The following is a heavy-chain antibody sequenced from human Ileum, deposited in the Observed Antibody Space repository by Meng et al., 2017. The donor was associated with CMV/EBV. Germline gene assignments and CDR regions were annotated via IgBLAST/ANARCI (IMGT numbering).Heavy chain of an antibody. Sequence: GGSLRLSCAVSGFTFTNYTVNWVRQAPGKGLEWVSSIGWGPGDIFYADAVKGRFTISRDNAKLSVFLQMRSLGVADSAVYYCVRVGYFDSVAFFSDHWGQGTLVTVSS. V-gene: IGHV3-21*01. D-gene: IGHD3-22*01. J-gene: IGHJ4*02. CDR3: VRVGYFDSVAFFSDH. CDR1: GFTFTNYT. CDR2: IGWGPGDI.